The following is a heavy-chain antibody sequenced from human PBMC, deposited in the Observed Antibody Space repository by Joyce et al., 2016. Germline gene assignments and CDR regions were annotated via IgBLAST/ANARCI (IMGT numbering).Heavy chain of an antibody. J-gene: IGHJ5*02. CDR1: GDSISTTNYF. D-gene: IGHD5-24*01. V-gene: IGHV4-39*01. Sequence: QVQLQESGPGLVKPSETLSLTCTVSGDSISTTNYFWGWLRQPPGKGLEYIGIVFYKGAAYYNPSLKGRVTISVDTFKNRFSLKLTSVTAADTAVYYCARRRDGYLNWFDPWGQGTLVTVSS. CDR2: VFYKGAA. CDR3: ARRRDGYLNWFDP.